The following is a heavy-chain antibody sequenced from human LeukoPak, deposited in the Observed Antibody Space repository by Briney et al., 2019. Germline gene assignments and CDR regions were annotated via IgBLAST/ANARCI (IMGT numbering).Heavy chain of an antibody. Sequence: SETLSLTCSVSGASINSGLYYWNWIRQPAGKGLEWIGRIFESAKTNYNPSLKSRVTISVDTSKNQFSLKLSSVTAADTAVYYCARQGGSGYDSLDYWGQGTLVTVSS. CDR2: IFESAKT. V-gene: IGHV4-61*02. CDR1: GASINSGLYY. J-gene: IGHJ4*02. D-gene: IGHD5-12*01. CDR3: ARQGGSGYDSLDY.